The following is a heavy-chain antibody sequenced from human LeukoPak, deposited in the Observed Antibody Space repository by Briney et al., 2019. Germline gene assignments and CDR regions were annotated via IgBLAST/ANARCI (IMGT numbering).Heavy chain of an antibody. CDR1: GYTFTSYG. D-gene: IGHD3-10*01. CDR2: ISAYNGNT. Sequence: ASVKVSCKASGYTFTSYGISWVRQAPGQGLEWMGWISAYNGNTNYAQKLQGRVTMTTDTSTSTAYMELRSLRSDDTAVYYCARGLLWLGELSPGGYWGQGTLVTVSS. J-gene: IGHJ4*02. CDR3: ARGLLWLGELSPGGY. V-gene: IGHV1-18*01.